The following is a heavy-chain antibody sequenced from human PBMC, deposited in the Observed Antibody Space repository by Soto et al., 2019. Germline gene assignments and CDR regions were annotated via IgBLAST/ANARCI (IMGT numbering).Heavy chain of an antibody. J-gene: IGHJ6*02. V-gene: IGHV3-30*18. Sequence: GGSLRLSCAASGFTFSSYGMHWVRQAPGKGLEWVAVISYDGSNKYYADSVKGRFTISRDNSKNTLYLQMNSLRAEDTAVYYCAEGSLWGAAAGTYYYYGMDVWGQGTTVTVSS. CDR2: ISYDGSNK. CDR3: AEGSLWGAAAGTYYYYGMDV. D-gene: IGHD6-13*01. CDR1: GFTFSSYG.